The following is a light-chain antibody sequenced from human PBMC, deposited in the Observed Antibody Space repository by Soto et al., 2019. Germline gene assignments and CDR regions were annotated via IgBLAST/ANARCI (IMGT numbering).Light chain of an antibody. CDR2: SAS. V-gene: IGKV3-15*01. CDR1: QGVGRS. Sequence: LMTQSAATLSTSPGEGATLSCRASQGVGRSVAWYQQTPGQSPRLLIYSASTRASGVPARFSGSGSGTEFTLTISSLQSEDFAVYSCQQYYYWPLTFGGGTKV. CDR3: QQYYYWPLT. J-gene: IGKJ4*01.